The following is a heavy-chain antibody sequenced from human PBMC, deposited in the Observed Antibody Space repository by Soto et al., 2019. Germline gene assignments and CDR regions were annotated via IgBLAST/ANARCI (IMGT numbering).Heavy chain of an antibody. CDR3: VAGPGRAKSAY. Sequence: SETLSLTCTVSGGSINDYYWSWTRQPPGKGLEWIAYGLRPDYTGYNPSLRNRVTISSDTSKNQFSLRLISVTAADTAVYYCVAGPGRAKSAYWGQGTLVTGSS. CDR2: GLRPDYT. J-gene: IGHJ4*01. V-gene: IGHV4-59*01. CDR1: GGSINDYY.